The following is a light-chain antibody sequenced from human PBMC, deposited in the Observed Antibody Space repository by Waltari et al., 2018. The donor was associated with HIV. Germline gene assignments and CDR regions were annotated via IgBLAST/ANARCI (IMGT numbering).Light chain of an antibody. V-gene: IGLV2-23*02. CDR1: SSDVGSYYL. Sequence: QSALTQPASVSGSPGQSITISCTGTSSDVGSYYLVSWYQQHPGKAPKLMIYGVSKRPSGVSNRCSGSKSGNTASLTISGLQAEDEADYYCCSYAGSSTFVVFGGGTKLTVL. CDR3: CSYAGSSTFVV. J-gene: IGLJ2*01. CDR2: GVS.